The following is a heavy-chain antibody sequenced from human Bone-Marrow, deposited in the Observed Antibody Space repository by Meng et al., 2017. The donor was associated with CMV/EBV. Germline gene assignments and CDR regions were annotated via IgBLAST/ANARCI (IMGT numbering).Heavy chain of an antibody. Sequence: GESLKISCAASGFTFSSYSMNWVRQAPGKGLEWVSSISSSSSYIYYADSVKGRFTISRDNSKNTLYLQMNSLRAEDTAVYYCAKGDSSSWSDAFDIWGQGKMVTVSS. CDR2: ISSSSSYI. D-gene: IGHD6-13*01. J-gene: IGHJ3*02. V-gene: IGHV3-21*04. CDR1: GFTFSSYS. CDR3: AKGDSSSWSDAFDI.